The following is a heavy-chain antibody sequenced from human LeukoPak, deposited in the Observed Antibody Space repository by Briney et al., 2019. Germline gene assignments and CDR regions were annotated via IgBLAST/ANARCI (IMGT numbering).Heavy chain of an antibody. CDR1: GGSISGSSYY. D-gene: IGHD6-13*01. CDR2: IYSGGST. Sequence: ETLSLTCTVSGGSISGSSYYWGWIRQPPGKGLEWVSVIYSGGSTYYADSVKGRFTISRDNSKNTLYLQMNSLRAEDTAVYYCARGYSSSWYGTGYYYYGMDVWGQGTAVTVSS. J-gene: IGHJ6*02. CDR3: ARGYSSSWYGTGYYYYGMDV. V-gene: IGHV3-53*01.